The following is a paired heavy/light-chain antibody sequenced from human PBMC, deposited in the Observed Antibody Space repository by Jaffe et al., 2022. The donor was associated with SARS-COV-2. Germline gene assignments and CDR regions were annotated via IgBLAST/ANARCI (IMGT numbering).Heavy chain of an antibody. V-gene: IGHV1-46*01. CDR2: VNPSVGST. Sequence: QVQLVQSGAEVKKIGASVKISCKTSGYMFTKYWLHWVRQAPGQGLEWVGLVNPSVGSTTYSQKFQGRVTMTRDTSASTVYMELSNLRSDDMAMYYCARHVEPLTVFGVSRGPFDYWGQGTLVTVSS. J-gene: IGHJ4*02. D-gene: IGHD3-3*01. CDR1: GYMFTKYW. CDR3: ARHVEPLTVFGVSRGPFDY.
Light chain of an antibody. CDR1: QSINKY. CDR3: QQSYTAPT. V-gene: IGKV1-39*01. CDR2: AAS. J-gene: IGKJ1*01. Sequence: DIQMTQSPSSLSASVGDRVTITCRASQSINKYLIWYQQKSGEAPKLLIYAASSLQSGVPSRFSGSGSGTDFTLTISSLQPEDFATYYCQQSYTAPTFGQGTRVEI.